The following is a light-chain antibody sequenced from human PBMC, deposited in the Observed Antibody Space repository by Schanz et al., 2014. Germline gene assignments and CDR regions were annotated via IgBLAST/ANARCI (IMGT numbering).Light chain of an antibody. CDR2: NVN. CDR3: SSYTSRSTL. V-gene: IGLV2-18*02. Sequence: QSALIQPPSVSGSPGQSVTISCTGTSSDVGTYDYVSWCQRHPGTVPKPMIYNVNTQPSGVPDRFSGSQSGNTASMTISGLHPEDEADYYCSSYTSRSTLFGGGTKLTVL. J-gene: IGLJ3*02. CDR1: SSDVGTYDY.